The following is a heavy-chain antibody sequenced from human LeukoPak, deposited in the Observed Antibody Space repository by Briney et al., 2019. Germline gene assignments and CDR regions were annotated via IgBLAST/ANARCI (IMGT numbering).Heavy chain of an antibody. CDR3: AYHRGGYGDIYDFDY. Sequence: SETLSLTCAVSGGSISSSNWWSWVRQPPGKGLEWIGEIYHSGSTNYNPSLKSRVTISVDKSKNQFSLKLSSVTAADTAVYYCAYHRGGYGDIYDFDYWGQGTLVAVSS. J-gene: IGHJ4*02. V-gene: IGHV4-4*02. D-gene: IGHD4-17*01. CDR2: IYHSGST. CDR1: GGSISSSNW.